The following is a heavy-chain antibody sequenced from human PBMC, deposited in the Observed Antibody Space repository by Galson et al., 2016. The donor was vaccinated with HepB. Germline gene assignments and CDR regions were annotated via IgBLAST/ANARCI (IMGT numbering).Heavy chain of an antibody. CDR3: AKLSGYWNDDAFDI. CDR2: ITGSGGST. J-gene: IGHJ3*02. V-gene: IGHV3-23*01. D-gene: IGHD1-1*01. CDR1: GFIFRSYA. Sequence: SLRLSCAASGFIFRSYAISWVRQAPGKGLDWVSAITGSGGSTYYVGSVKGRFTISRDNYKNTLYLQMNSLRAEDTAVYYCAKLSGYWNDDAFDIWGQGTMVTVSS.